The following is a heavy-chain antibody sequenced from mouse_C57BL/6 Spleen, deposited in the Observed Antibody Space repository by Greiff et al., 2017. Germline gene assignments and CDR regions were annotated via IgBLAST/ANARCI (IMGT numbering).Heavy chain of an antibody. Sequence: VQLQQSGTVLARPGASVKMSCKTSGYTFTSYWMHWVKQRPGQGLEWIGAIYPGNSDTSYNQKFKGKAKLTAVTSASTAYMELSSLTNEDSAVYYCTRRNYGNPYYFDDWGQGTTLTVSS. J-gene: IGHJ2*01. CDR3: TRRNYGNPYYFDD. CDR1: GYTFTSYW. V-gene: IGHV1-5*01. CDR2: IYPGNSDT. D-gene: IGHD2-1*01.